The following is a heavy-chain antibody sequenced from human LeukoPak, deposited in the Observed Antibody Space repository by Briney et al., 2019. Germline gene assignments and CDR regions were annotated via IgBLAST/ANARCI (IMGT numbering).Heavy chain of an antibody. D-gene: IGHD4-23*01. J-gene: IGHJ3*02. V-gene: IGHV3-53*01. CDR2: INSSGST. CDR1: GYTVSSNY. CDR3: ARDHGDYGGKSDAFDI. Sequence: GGSLRLSCAASGYTVSSNYMSWVRQAPGKGLEWVSVINSSGSTYYADSVKGRFTISRDNSKNTLYLQMNSLRAEDTAVYYCARDHGDYGGKSDAFDIWGQGTMVTVSS.